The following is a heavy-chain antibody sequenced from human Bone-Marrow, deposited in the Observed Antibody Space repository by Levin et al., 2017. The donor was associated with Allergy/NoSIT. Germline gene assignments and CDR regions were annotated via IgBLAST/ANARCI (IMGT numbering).Heavy chain of an antibody. V-gene: IGHV3-23*01. CDR2: ISVSSGNI. CDR1: GFSFSSHA. D-gene: IGHD3-10*01. Sequence: AGGSLRLSCAASGFSFSSHAMSWVRQAPGKGLEWVSSISVSSGNIYYAGSVRGRFTISRDNSKNTLFLEMNSLRDEDTAIYYCAKNRDMVRGAIVDSWGQGTLVTVSS. CDR3: AKNRDMVRGAIVDS. J-gene: IGHJ4*02.